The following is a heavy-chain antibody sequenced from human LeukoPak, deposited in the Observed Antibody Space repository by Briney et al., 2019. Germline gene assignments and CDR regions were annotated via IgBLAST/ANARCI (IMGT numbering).Heavy chain of an antibody. D-gene: IGHD3-3*01. J-gene: IGHJ5*02. V-gene: IGHV5-51*01. Sequence: IYPCHSHTKYTPSFQAHLTISVHKSINTAYLQWNSLKASDTAIYYCARCYDFWSANCFDPWGQGTLVTVSS. CDR2: IYPCHSHT. CDR3: ARCYDFWSANCFDP.